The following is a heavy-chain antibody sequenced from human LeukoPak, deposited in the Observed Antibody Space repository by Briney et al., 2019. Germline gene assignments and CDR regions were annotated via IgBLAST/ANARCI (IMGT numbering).Heavy chain of an antibody. CDR3: ARAASSSWTDFAS. D-gene: IGHD6-13*01. CDR2: ISSSGSTI. CDR1: GFTFSDYY. J-gene: IGHJ4*02. Sequence: GGSLRLSCAASGFTFSDYYMSWIRQAPGKGLEWVSYISSSGSTIYYADSVKGRFTISRDNAKNSLYLQMNSLRAEDTAVYNCARAASSSWTDFASWGQGTLVTVSS. V-gene: IGHV3-11*01.